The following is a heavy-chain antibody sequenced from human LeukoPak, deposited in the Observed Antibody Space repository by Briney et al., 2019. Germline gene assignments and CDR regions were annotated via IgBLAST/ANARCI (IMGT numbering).Heavy chain of an antibody. CDR1: GFTFSSYA. CDR3: ARDLHSGYVEGDY. J-gene: IGHJ4*02. D-gene: IGHD5-12*01. V-gene: IGHV3-30*04. CDR2: ISYDGSNK. Sequence: PGGSLRLSCAASGFTFSSYAMHWVRQAPGKGLEWVAVISYDGSNKYYADSVKGRFTISRDNSKNTLYLQMNSLRAEDTAVYYCARDLHSGYVEGDYWGQGTLVTVSS.